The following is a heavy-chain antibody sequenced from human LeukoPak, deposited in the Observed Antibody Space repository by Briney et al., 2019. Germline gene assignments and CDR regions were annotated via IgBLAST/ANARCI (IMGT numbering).Heavy chain of an antibody. D-gene: IGHD3-22*01. CDR3: ARDSLYDSSGYSPKFDY. V-gene: IGHV3-7*01. CDR1: GLTFSTFW. J-gene: IGHJ4*02. Sequence: GGSLRLSCAASGLTFSTFWRSWVGQAQGKGLKWVANIKQDGREKYYEDSVKGRFTISRDNAKNSLYLQMNSLRAEDTAVYYCARDSLYDSSGYSPKFDYWGQGTLVTVSS. CDR2: IKQDGREK.